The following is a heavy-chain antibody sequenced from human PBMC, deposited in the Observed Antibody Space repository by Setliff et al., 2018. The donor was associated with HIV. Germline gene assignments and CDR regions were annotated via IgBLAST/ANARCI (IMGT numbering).Heavy chain of an antibody. V-gene: IGHV1-69*05. CDR2: IIPIFGTP. D-gene: IGHD3-10*01. J-gene: IGHJ4*02. CDR3: ARGDYYGSGNYPPPYYFDY. CDR1: GDTFSSYV. Sequence: SVKVSCKASGDTFSSYVTSWVRQAPGQGLEWMGGIIPIFGTPNYAQRFQGRVTITTDESTSTAYMDLSSLRSEDTAVYYCARGDYYGSGNYPPPYYFDYWGQGTLVTV.